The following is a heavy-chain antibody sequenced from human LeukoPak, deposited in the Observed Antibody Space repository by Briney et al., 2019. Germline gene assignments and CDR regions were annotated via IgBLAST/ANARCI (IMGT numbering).Heavy chain of an antibody. D-gene: IGHD1-26*01. CDR1: GFTFSTYN. CDR3: ARDPYSGGYGDYYYYYMDL. V-gene: IGHV3-21*01. CDR2: ITSSSTYI. J-gene: IGHJ6*03. Sequence: GGSLRLSCAASGFTFSTYNMNWVRQAPGKWLEWVSSITSSSTYIYYADSVKGRFTISRDNAKNSLYLQMNSLRAEDPAVYYCARDPYSGGYGDYYYYYMDLWGQGTTVSISS.